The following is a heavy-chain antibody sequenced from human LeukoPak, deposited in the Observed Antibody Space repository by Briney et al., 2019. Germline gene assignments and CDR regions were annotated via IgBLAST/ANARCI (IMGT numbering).Heavy chain of an antibody. CDR3: ARDGSSSGSWYEEYFQH. CDR1: GFTFSSYE. V-gene: IGHV3-48*03. J-gene: IGHJ1*01. D-gene: IGHD6-13*01. Sequence: GGSLRLSCAASGFTFSSYEMNWVRQAPGKGLEWVSYISSSGSTIYYADSVKGRFTISRDNAKNSLYLQMNSLRAEDTAVYYCARDGSSSGSWYEEYFQHWGQGTLVTVSS. CDR2: ISSSGSTI.